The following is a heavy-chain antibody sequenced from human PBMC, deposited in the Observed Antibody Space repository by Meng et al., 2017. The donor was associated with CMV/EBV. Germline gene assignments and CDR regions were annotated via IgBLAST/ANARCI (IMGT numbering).Heavy chain of an antibody. D-gene: IGHD2-21*01. Sequence: YGGSFSGYDWSWSRQPPGKGLEWIGEINHSGSTNYNPSLKSRVTISVDTSKNQFSLKLSSVTAADTAVYYCARSVVVIATRRGHFDLWGRGTLVTVSS. CDR2: INHSGST. CDR3: ARSVVVIATRRGHFDL. V-gene: IGHV4-34*01. CDR1: GGSFSGYD. J-gene: IGHJ2*01.